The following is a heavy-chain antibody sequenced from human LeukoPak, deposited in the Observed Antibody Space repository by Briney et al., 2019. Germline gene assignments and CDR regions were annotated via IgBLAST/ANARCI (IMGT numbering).Heavy chain of an antibody. CDR1: GFTFSSYA. CDR2: ISGSGGST. V-gene: IGHV3-23*01. D-gene: IGHD1-26*01. CDR3: AKDVKWELLNYFDY. Sequence: PGGSLRLSCAASGFTFSSYAMSWVRQAPGKGLEWVSAISGSGGSTYYADSVKGRFTISRDNSKNTLYLLMNSLRAEDTDVYYCAKDVKWELLNYFDYWGQGTLVTVSS. J-gene: IGHJ4*02.